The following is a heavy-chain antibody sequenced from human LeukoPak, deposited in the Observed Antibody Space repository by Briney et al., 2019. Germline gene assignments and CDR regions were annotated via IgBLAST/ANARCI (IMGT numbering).Heavy chain of an antibody. J-gene: IGHJ4*02. Sequence: GGSLRLSCAASGFTFSSYAMHWVRQAPGKGLEWVAVISYDGSNKYYADSVKGRFTISRDNSKNTLYLQMNSLRAEDTAVYYCAKTGGDTYYYDSSGYSAPDYWGQGTLVTVSS. CDR1: GFTFSSYA. CDR3: AKTGGDTYYYDSSGYSAPDY. D-gene: IGHD3-22*01. CDR2: ISYDGSNK. V-gene: IGHV3-30*04.